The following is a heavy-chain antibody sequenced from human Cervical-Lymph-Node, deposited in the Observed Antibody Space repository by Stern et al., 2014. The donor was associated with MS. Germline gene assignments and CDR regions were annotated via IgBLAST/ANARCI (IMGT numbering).Heavy chain of an antibody. V-gene: IGHV3-33*06. CDR1: GFTFSNYG. CDR3: AKDEIWASKGWGDV. CDR2: IWYDGTTE. J-gene: IGHJ6*02. D-gene: IGHD3-16*01. Sequence: QVQLVESWGGVVQPGSSLRLSCVASGFTFSNYGMHWFRQAPGKGLEWLALIWYDGTTEYYAQSVRGRFTSSRDNSKNILYLQMNYLSAEDTAVYYCAKDEIWASKGWGDVWGQGTTVIVSS.